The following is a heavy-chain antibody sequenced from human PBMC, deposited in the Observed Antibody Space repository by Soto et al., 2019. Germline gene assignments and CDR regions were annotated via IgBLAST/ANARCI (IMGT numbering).Heavy chain of an antibody. V-gene: IGHV3-21*01. CDR1: GFTFSSYS. CDR3: ASCDYYDSSGYYYIDNY. D-gene: IGHD3-22*01. CDR2: ISSSSSYI. J-gene: IGHJ4*02. Sequence: PGGSLRLSCAASGFTFSSYSMNWVRQAPGKGLEWVSSISSSSSYIYYADSVKGRFTISRDNAKNSLYLQMNSLRAEDTAVYYCASCDYYDSSGYYYIDNYWGQGTLVTVSS.